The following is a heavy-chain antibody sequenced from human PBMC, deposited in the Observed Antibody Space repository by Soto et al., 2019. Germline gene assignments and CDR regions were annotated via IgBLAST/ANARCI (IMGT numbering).Heavy chain of an antibody. CDR1: GYTFTSYA. D-gene: IGHD3-10*01. V-gene: IGHV1-3*01. CDR2: VNAGNGNT. J-gene: IGHJ4*02. CDR3: ASSYGSGYRAFDY. Sequence: ASVKVSCKASGYTFTSYAMHWVRQAPGQRLEWMGWVNAGNGNTKYSQKFQGRVTMTADKSTSTAYMELSSLRSEDTAIYYCASSYGSGYRAFDYWGQGALVTVSS.